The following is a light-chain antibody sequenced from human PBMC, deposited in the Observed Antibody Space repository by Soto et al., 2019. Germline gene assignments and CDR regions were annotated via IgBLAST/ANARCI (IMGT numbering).Light chain of an antibody. CDR1: SGSVSTSYH. Sequence: QAVVTQEPSFSVSPGGTVTLTCGLSSGSVSTSYHPSWFQQTPGQAPRTLIYSTNTRSSGVPDRFSGSILGNKAALTITGAQADDESNYFCALYMVSGISAFGGGTKLTVL. V-gene: IGLV8-61*01. J-gene: IGLJ2*01. CDR2: STN. CDR3: ALYMVSGISA.